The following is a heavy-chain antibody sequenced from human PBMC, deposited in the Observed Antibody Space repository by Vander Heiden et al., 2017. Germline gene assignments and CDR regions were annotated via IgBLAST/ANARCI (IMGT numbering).Heavy chain of an antibody. Sequence: QMQLVQSGPEVKKPGTSVKVSCKASGFTFTSSAVQWVRQARGQRLECIGWIVVGSGNTNYAQKFQERVTITRDMSTSTAYMELSSLRSEDTAVYYCAADQWGGNYGDSRSYYYYGMDVWGQGTTVTVSS. V-gene: IGHV1-58*01. CDR3: AADQWGGNYGDSRSYYYYGMDV. D-gene: IGHD4-17*01. CDR1: GFTFTSSA. J-gene: IGHJ6*02. CDR2: IVVGSGNT.